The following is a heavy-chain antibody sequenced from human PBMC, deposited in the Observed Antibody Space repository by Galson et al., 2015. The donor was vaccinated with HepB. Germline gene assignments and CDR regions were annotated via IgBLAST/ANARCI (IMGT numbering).Heavy chain of an antibody. Sequence: SLRLSCAASGFTFSNAWMSWVRQAPGKGLEWVGRIKSKTDGGTTDYAAPVKGRFTISRDDSKNTLYLQMNSLKTEDTAVYYCTTENGTAAAGIPEYYGMDVWGQGTTVTVSS. CDR3: TTENGTAAAGIPEYYGMDV. D-gene: IGHD6-13*01. CDR1: GFTFSNAW. CDR2: IKSKTDGGTT. J-gene: IGHJ6*02. V-gene: IGHV3-15*01.